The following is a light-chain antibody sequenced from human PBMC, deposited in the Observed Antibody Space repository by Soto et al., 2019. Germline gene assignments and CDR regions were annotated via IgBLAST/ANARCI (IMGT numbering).Light chain of an antibody. CDR1: QSISSH. Sequence: DIQMTQSPSSLSASVADRVIITCRASQSISSHLNWYQQKPGKAPNLLIFAASSLQSGVPSRFSGSRSRPDFTLTISSLQPEDFATYYCQQSYSSPPTFGQGTKVDIK. CDR3: QQSYSSPPT. CDR2: AAS. J-gene: IGKJ1*01. V-gene: IGKV1-39*01.